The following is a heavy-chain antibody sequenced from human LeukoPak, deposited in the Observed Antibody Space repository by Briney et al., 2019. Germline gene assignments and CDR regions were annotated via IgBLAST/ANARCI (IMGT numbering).Heavy chain of an antibody. J-gene: IGHJ4*02. V-gene: IGHV3-21*01. CDR2: ISSSSYI. CDR3: ARDFSDVRGNTFDS. D-gene: IGHD3-10*02. Sequence: GGSLRLSCAASGFTFSSYSMNWVRQAPGKGLEWVSSISSSSYIYYADSVKGRFTISRDNAKNSVYLQMNSLRAEDTAVYYCARDFSDVRGNTFDSWGQGTLVTVSS. CDR1: GFTFSSYS.